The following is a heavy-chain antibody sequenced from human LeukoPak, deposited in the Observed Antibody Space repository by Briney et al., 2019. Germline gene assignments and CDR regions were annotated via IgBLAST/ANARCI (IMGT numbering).Heavy chain of an antibody. CDR3: ARDRRSILLWFGELLFPDY. CDR1: GYTFTSYG. D-gene: IGHD3-10*01. V-gene: IGHV1-18*01. Sequence: GASVKVSCKASGYTFTSYGISWVRQAPGQGLEWMGWISAYNGNTNYAQKLQGRVTMTTDTSTSTAYMELRSLRSDDTAVYYCARDRRSILLWFGELLFPDYWGQGTLVTVSS. J-gene: IGHJ4*02. CDR2: ISAYNGNT.